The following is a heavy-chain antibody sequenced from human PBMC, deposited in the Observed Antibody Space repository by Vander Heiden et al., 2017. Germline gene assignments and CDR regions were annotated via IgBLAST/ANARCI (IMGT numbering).Heavy chain of an antibody. D-gene: IGHD2-15*01. Sequence: QVQLVESGGGLVKPGGSLRLSCAASGFTFSDYYMTWIPQAPGKGLEWVSYISGSGSTIFYADSVKGRFTISRDNAKNSLYLQMNSLRAEDTAVYYCARELDGGKARFYNWFDPWGQGTLVTVSS. CDR3: ARELDGGKARFYNWFDP. CDR2: ISGSGSTI. V-gene: IGHV3-11*01. CDR1: GFTFSDYY. J-gene: IGHJ5*02.